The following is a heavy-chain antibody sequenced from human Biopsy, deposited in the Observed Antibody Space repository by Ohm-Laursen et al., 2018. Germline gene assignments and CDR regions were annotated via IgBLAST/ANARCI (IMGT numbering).Heavy chain of an antibody. CDR2: IHWDDDA. CDR3: ARFGSDSSGLFDY. CDR1: GFSLSTSSVG. Sequence: TQTLTLTYSFTGFSLSTSSVGVGWIRQPPGKALEWLAPIHWDDDARYSPSLKTRLTIAKDNSKNQVVLTMTNMDPVDTATYYCARFGSDSSGLFDYWGQGTLVTVSS. J-gene: IGHJ4*02. V-gene: IGHV2-5*02. D-gene: IGHD6-6*01.